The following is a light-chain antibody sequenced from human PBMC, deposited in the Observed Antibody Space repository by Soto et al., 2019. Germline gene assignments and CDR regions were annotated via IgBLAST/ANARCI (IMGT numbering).Light chain of an antibody. V-gene: IGLV1-44*01. J-gene: IGLJ1*01. CDR3: SSYAGSNNFV. CDR2: DND. Sequence: QSVLTQPPSASGTPGQRVTISASGSSSNIGSNTVSWYQQVPGTAPKLLIYDNDERPSGVPGRFSGSKSGTSASLAISGLQSEDEADYYCSSYAGSNNFVFGTGTKVTVL. CDR1: SSNIGSNT.